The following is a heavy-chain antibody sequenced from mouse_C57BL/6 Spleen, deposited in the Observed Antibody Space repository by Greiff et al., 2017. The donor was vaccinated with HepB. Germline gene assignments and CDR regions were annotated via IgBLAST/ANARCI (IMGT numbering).Heavy chain of an antibody. J-gene: IGHJ2*01. Sequence: VQLQQPGAELVMPGASVKLSCKASGYTFTSYWMHWVKQRPGQGLEWIGEIDPSDSYTNYNQKFKGKSTLTVDKSSSTAYMQLSSLTSEDSAVYYCASLYGSLDYWGQGTTLTVSS. D-gene: IGHD1-1*01. CDR2: IDPSDSYT. CDR1: GYTFTSYW. CDR3: ASLYGSLDY. V-gene: IGHV1-69*01.